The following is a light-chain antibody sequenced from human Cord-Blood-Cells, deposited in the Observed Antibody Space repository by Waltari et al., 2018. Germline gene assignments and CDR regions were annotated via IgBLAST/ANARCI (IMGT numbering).Light chain of an antibody. V-gene: IGLV1-47*01. CDR2: RNN. CDR3: AAWDDSLTV. Sequence: QSVLSQPPPASGTLGQRGPINCSGSSSNIGSNYVYWYQHPPGTPPKLLTFRNNQRPSGFPDRFSGSKSGTSASLAISGHRSEDEADYYCAAWDDSLTVFGGGTKLTVL. CDR1: SSNIGSNY. J-gene: IGLJ3*02.